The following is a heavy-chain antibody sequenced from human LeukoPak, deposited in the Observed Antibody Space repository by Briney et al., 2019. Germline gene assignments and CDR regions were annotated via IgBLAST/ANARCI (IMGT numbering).Heavy chain of an antibody. Sequence: VSGGSVSSYSYYWGWIRQPPGKGLEWIGSISYTGNTYYNPSLKSRVTISADTSKSQFSLRLGSVTAADTAVHYCARHMHNGGHGNWGQGTLVTVSS. J-gene: IGHJ4*02. CDR3: ARHMHNGGHGN. V-gene: IGHV4-39*01. CDR2: ISYTGNT. D-gene: IGHD2-8*01. CDR1: GGSVSSYSYY.